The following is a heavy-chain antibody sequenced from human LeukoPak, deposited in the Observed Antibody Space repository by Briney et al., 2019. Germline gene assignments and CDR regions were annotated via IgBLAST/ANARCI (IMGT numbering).Heavy chain of an antibody. CDR2: IYTSGST. CDR1: GDSISSSNYH. Sequence: SETLSLTCTVSGDSISSSNYHWGWIRQPPGKGLEWIGRIYTSGSTNYNPSLKSRVTMSVDTSKNQFSLKLSSVTAADTAVYYCARGYSYGYDDYWGQGTLVTVSS. D-gene: IGHD5-18*01. CDR3: ARGYSYGYDDY. J-gene: IGHJ4*02. V-gene: IGHV4-61*05.